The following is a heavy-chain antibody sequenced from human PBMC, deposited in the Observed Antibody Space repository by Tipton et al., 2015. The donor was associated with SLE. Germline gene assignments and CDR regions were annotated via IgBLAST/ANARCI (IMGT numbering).Heavy chain of an antibody. J-gene: IGHJ6*03. Sequence: VQLVQSGAEVKKPGESLKISCKGSGFAFSTYWIDWVRQVPGRGLEWMGIIYPGDSDTRYSPSFQGQVTISVDESISTAYLQWSSLKASDAAICYCANRETADGYDSYIDVWGNVTTVTVSS. CDR2: IYPGDSDT. CDR1: GFAFSTYW. CDR3: ANRETADGYDSYIDV. D-gene: IGHD7-27*01. V-gene: IGHV5-51*03.